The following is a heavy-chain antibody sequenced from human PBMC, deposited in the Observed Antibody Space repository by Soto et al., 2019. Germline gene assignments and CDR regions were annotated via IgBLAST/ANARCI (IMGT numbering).Heavy chain of an antibody. Sequence: GGSLRLSCAASGFTFSSYSMNWVRQAPGKGLEWVSSISSNSAYIYYADSVEGRFTISRDNAKNSLYLQMSSLRAEDTAVYYCSRDAVLSRYSYGYGLGPFDSWGQGTQVTV. CDR1: GFTFSSYS. CDR2: ISSNSAYI. CDR3: SRDAVLSRYSYGYGLGPFDS. J-gene: IGHJ4*02. D-gene: IGHD5-18*01. V-gene: IGHV3-21*01.